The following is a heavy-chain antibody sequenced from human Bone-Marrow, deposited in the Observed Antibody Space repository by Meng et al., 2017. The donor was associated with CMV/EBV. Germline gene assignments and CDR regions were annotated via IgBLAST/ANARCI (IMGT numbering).Heavy chain of an antibody. Sequence: SVKVSCKASGGTFSSYAISWVRQAPGQGLEWMGGIIPIFGTANYAQKFQGRVTITTDESTSTAYMELSSLRSEDTAVYYCARSAVGATLCYGMDVWGQGTTVTVSS. CDR3: ARSAVGATLCYGMDV. V-gene: IGHV1-69*05. CDR2: IIPIFGTA. CDR1: GGTFSSYA. D-gene: IGHD1-26*01. J-gene: IGHJ6*02.